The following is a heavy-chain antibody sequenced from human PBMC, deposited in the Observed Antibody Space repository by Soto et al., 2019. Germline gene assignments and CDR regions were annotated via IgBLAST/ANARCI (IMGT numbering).Heavy chain of an antibody. CDR3: ARADFGEENWFGP. CDR2: ISSSGSTI. V-gene: IGHV3-11*01. D-gene: IGHD3-3*01. CDR1: GFTSSDYY. J-gene: IGHJ5*02. Sequence: GGSLRLSCAASGFTSSDYYMSWIRQAPGKGLEWVSHISSSGSTIYYADSVKGRFTISRDNAKNSLYLQMNSLRAEDTAVYYCARADFGEENWFGPWGQGTLVTVSS.